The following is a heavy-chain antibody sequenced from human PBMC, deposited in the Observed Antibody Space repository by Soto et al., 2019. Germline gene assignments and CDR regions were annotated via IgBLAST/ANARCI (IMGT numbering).Heavy chain of an antibody. Sequence: VSVKVSCKASGYTFTSYGISWVRQAPGQGLEWMGWISAYNGNTNYAQKLQGRVTMTTDTSTSTAYMELRSLSSVTAADTAVYYCARATRSGWYELDYWGQGTLVTVAS. CDR3: ARATRSGWYELDY. CDR2: ISAYNGNT. J-gene: IGHJ4*02. CDR1: GYTFTSYG. D-gene: IGHD6-19*01. V-gene: IGHV1-18*01.